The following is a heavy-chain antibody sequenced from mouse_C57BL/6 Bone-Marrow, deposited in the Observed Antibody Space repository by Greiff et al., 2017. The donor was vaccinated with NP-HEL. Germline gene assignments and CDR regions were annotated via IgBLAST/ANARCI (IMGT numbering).Heavy chain of an antibody. V-gene: IGHV7-1*01. J-gene: IGHJ1*03. CDR2: SRHKANDYTS. CDR1: GFTFSDFY. CDR3: AREGGGGGWYFDV. Sequence: EVKLMESGGGLVQSGRSLRLSCATSGFTFSDFYMEWVRQAPGKGLEWIAASRHKANDYTSEYSVSVKGPLIVSRYSSQSILYLQMKALREEDTAIYDCAREGGGGGWYFDVWGKGTTVTVSS. D-gene: IGHD1-1*02.